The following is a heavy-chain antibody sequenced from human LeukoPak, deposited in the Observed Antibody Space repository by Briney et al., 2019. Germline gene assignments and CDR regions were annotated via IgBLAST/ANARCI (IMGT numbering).Heavy chain of an antibody. D-gene: IGHD3-3*01. CDR1: GFTFSSYA. CDR3: VKDSRITIFGVVIIGYYYYGMDV. V-gene: IGHV3-64D*06. CDR2: ISSNGGST. J-gene: IGHJ6*02. Sequence: GGSLRLSCSASGFTFSSYAMHWVRQAPGKGLEYVSAISSNGGSTYYADSVKGRFTISRDNSKNTLYLQVSSLRAEDTAVYYCVKDSRITIFGVVIIGYYYYGMDVWGQGTTVTVSS.